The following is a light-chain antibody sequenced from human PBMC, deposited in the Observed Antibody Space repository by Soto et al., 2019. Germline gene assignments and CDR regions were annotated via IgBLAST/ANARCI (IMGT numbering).Light chain of an antibody. CDR2: DAS. CDR1: QGINSA. CDR3: QQFNSYPFT. V-gene: IGKV1-13*02. J-gene: IGKJ3*01. Sequence: AIQLTQSPSSLSASVGDRVTITCRASQGINSALAWYHQKPGKAPNLLIYDASSLESGVPSRFSGSGSGTDFTLTISSLQPEDFATYYCQQFNSYPFTFGPGNKVDIK.